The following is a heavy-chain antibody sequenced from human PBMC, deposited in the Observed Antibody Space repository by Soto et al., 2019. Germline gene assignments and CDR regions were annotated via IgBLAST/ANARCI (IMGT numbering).Heavy chain of an antibody. CDR3: AKDGGRGYDAFDI. Sequence: EVQLLESGGGLVQPGGSLRLSCAASGFTFSSYAMSWVRQAPGKGLEWISAISGSGGSTYYADSVKGRFTISRDTSKNTLYLQMGSLRGEDTAVYYCAKDGGRGYDAFDIWGQGTMVTVSS. D-gene: IGHD3-16*01. CDR2: ISGSGGST. J-gene: IGHJ3*02. V-gene: IGHV3-23*01. CDR1: GFTFSSYA.